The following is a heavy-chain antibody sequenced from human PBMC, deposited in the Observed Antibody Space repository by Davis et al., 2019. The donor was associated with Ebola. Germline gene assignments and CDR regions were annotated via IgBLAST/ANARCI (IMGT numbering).Heavy chain of an antibody. V-gene: IGHV5-51*01. J-gene: IGHJ6*02. CDR1: GYSFTSYW. CDR3: ARFRSRNYYYYGMDV. CDR2: IYPGDSDT. Sequence: PGGSLRLSCKGSGYSFTSYWIGWVRQMPGKGLEWMGSIYPGDSDTRYSPSFQGQVTISADKSISTAYLQWSSLKASDTAMYYCARFRSRNYYYYGMDVWGQGTTVTVSS. D-gene: IGHD1-14*01.